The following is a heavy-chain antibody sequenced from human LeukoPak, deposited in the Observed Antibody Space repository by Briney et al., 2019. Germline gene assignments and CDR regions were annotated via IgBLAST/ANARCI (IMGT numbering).Heavy chain of an antibody. CDR3: AKELDTMFFDY. Sequence: GGSLRLSCATSGFNFDRYIIHWVRQAPGKGLEWVSLAGWAGGTTFYSDSVRGRFTISRDSGRKSVYLQMNSLTTDDTAFYFCAKELDTMFFDYWGQGALVTVSS. D-gene: IGHD3-10*02. V-gene: IGHV3-43*01. CDR1: GFNFDRYI. J-gene: IGHJ4*02. CDR2: AGWAGGTT.